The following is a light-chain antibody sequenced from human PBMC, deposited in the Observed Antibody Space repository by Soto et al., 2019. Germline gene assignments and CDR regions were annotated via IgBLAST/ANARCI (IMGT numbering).Light chain of an antibody. Sequence: AIRMTQSPSSLSASTGDRVTITCRASQGISSYLAWYQQKPGKAPKLLIYAASTLQSGVPSRFSGSGSGTDFTLTISCLQSEDFATYYCLLDFRYFWAFGQGTKVEIK. J-gene: IGKJ1*01. CDR2: AAS. CDR3: LLDFRYFWA. V-gene: IGKV1-8*01. CDR1: QGISSY.